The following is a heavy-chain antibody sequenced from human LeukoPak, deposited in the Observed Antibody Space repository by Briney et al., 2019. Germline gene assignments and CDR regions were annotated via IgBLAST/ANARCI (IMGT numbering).Heavy chain of an antibody. Sequence: YADSVKGRFTISRDNAENSVYLQMNSLRAEDTAVYYCAGSSGWLFDYWGQGALVAVSS. V-gene: IGHV3-21*01. J-gene: IGHJ4*02. D-gene: IGHD6-19*01. CDR3: AGSSGWLFDY.